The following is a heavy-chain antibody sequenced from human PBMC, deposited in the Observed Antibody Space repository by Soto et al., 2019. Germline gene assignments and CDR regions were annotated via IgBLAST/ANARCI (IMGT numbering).Heavy chain of an antibody. Sequence: HPGGSLRLSCAASGFTFSSYGMHWVRQAPGKGLEWVAVISYDGSNKYYADSVKGRFTISRDNSKNTLYLQMNSLRAEDTAVYYCAKVSSSWYAGFFDLWGQGTLVTSPQ. CDR3: AKVSSSWYAGFFDL. CDR2: ISYDGSNK. CDR1: GFTFSSYG. J-gene: IGHJ4*02. V-gene: IGHV3-30*18. D-gene: IGHD6-13*01.